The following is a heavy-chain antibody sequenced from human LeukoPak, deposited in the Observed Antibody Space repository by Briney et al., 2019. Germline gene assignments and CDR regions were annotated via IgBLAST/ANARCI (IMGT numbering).Heavy chain of an antibody. CDR3: ARGQRGSSWPYYYGMDV. V-gene: IGHV4-34*01. D-gene: IGHD6-13*01. CDR2: INHSGST. CDR1: GGSFSGYY. Sequence: SETLSLTCAVYGGSFSGYYWSWIRQPPGKGLEWIGEINHSGSTNYNPSLKSRVTISVDTSKNQFSLKLSSVTAADAAVYYCARGQRGSSWPYYYGMDVWGQGTTVTVSS. J-gene: IGHJ6*02.